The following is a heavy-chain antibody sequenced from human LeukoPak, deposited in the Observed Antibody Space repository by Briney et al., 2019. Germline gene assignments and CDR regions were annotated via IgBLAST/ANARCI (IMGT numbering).Heavy chain of an antibody. CDR1: GGSISSSSYY. D-gene: IGHD2-21*01. J-gene: IGHJ4*02. V-gene: IGHV4-39*07. Sequence: SETLSLTCTVSGGSISSSSYYWGWIRQPPGKGLEWIGEINHSGSTNYNPSLKSRVTISVDTSKNQFSLKLSSVTAADTAVYYCARGRVVIARYYFDYWGQGTLVTVSS. CDR2: INHSGST. CDR3: ARGRVVIARYYFDY.